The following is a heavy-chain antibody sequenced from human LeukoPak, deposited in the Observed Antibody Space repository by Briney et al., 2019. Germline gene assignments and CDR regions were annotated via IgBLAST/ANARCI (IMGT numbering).Heavy chain of an antibody. V-gene: IGHV3-23*01. Sequence: GGSLRLSCVASGFTFSSYAMSWVRQAPGKGLEWVSTISGSGGSTYYADSVKGRFTISRDNSKNTLYLQMNSLRAEDTAVYYCAKGRDGYTAFDYWGQGTLATVSS. CDR1: GFTFSSYA. CDR2: ISGSGGST. D-gene: IGHD5-24*01. CDR3: AKGRDGYTAFDY. J-gene: IGHJ4*02.